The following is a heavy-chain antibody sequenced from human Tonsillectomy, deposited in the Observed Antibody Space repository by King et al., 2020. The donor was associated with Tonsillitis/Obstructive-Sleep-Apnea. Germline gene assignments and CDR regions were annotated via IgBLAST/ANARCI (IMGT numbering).Heavy chain of an antibody. Sequence: EVQLVESGGGLVQPGGSLRLSCAASGFTFSSYAMSWVRQAPGKGLEWVSAISGSGGSTYYADSGKGRFTISRDDSKNTLYLQMNSLRAEDTAVYYCTILTGYYSNYYYGMDVWGQGTTVTVSS. D-gene: IGHD3-9*01. CDR1: GFTFSSYA. CDR3: TILTGYYSNYYYGMDV. CDR2: ISGSGGST. V-gene: IGHV3-23*04. J-gene: IGHJ6*02.